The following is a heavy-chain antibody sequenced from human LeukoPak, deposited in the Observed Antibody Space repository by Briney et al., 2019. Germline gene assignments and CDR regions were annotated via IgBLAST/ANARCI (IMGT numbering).Heavy chain of an antibody. J-gene: IGHJ6*02. D-gene: IGHD5-18*01. V-gene: IGHV3-74*01. CDR3: ARDEGYSYGYYYYYGMDV. Sequence: GGSLRLSCAASGFSLSRYWMYWARQPPGKGLVWISYINPDGAASNHADSVKGRFTVSRDNAKNTLYLQMNSLRAEDTAVYYCARDEGYSYGYYYYYGMDVWGQGTTVTVSS. CDR1: GFSLSRYW. CDR2: INPDGAAS.